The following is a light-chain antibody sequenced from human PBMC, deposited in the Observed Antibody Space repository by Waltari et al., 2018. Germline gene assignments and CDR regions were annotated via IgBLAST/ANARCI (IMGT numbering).Light chain of an antibody. V-gene: IGKV3-20*01. J-gene: IGKJ1*01. Sequence: EIVLTQSPGTMSMSPGERATPACQASQSVSRVLAWYQQKPGQAPRLLIYDASNRSPGIPDRFSGSGSGTDFSLTISRLDPEDFAVYYCQHYVRLPVTFGQGTKVEIK. CDR2: DAS. CDR1: QSVSRV. CDR3: QHYVRLPVT.